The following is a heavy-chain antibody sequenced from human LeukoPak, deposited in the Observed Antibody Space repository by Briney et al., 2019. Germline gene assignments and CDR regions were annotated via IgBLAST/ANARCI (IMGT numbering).Heavy chain of an antibody. CDR2: ISYDGSNK. J-gene: IGHJ6*02. D-gene: IGHD3-10*01. CDR3: AKDHISGLYYYYYYGMDV. V-gene: IGHV3-30*18. Sequence: GGSLRLSCAASGFTFSSYGMHWVRQAPGKGLEWVAVISYDGSNKYYADSVKGRFTISRGNSKNTLYLQMNSLRAEDTAVYYCAKDHISGLYYYYYYGMDVWGQGTTATVSS. CDR1: GFTFSSYG.